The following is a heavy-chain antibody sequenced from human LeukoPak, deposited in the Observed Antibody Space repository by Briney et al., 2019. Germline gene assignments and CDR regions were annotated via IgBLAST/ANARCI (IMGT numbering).Heavy chain of an antibody. D-gene: IGHD4-17*01. CDR2: ISGSGGST. CDR1: GFTFSSSA. V-gene: IGHV3-23*01. J-gene: IGHJ4*02. Sequence: GGSLRLSCAASGFTFSSSAMSWVRQAPGKGLEWVSAISGSGGSTYYADSVKGRFTISRDNSKNTLYLQMNSLRAEDTAVYYCAQDSGDYNYFDYWGQGTQVTVSS. CDR3: AQDSGDYNYFDY.